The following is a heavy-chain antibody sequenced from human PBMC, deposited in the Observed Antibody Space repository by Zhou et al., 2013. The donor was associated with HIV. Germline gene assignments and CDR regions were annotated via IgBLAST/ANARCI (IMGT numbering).Heavy chain of an antibody. D-gene: IGHD3-22*01. CDR2: ISGYNGDT. CDR1: FFTLTRYG. J-gene: IGHJ6*02. CDR3: ARENYYDSSGYYFYYYGMDV. V-gene: IGHV1-18*01. Sequence: QVQLVQSGTEVKKPGASVKVSCKASFFTLTRYGITWVRQAPGQGLEWMGWISGYNGDTKYAQKFQGRVTMTTDTSATTAYMELRSLKSDDTAVYYCARENYYDSSGYYFYYYGMDVWGQGTTVTVSS.